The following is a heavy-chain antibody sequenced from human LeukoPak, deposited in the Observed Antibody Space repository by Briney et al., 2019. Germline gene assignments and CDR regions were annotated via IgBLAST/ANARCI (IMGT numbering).Heavy chain of an antibody. CDR3: ARHVVGYSYDQPYYFDY. CDR1: GGSISSNNYY. J-gene: IGHJ4*02. D-gene: IGHD5-18*01. V-gene: IGHV4-39*01. Sequence: SETLSLTCTVSGGSISSNNYYWGWIRQSPGKGLVWIGSFSYSGTTYSNPSLKSRVTISADTSKKQFYLILSSVTAADTAVYFCARHVVGYSYDQPYYFDYWGQGTLVNVFS. CDR2: FSYSGTT.